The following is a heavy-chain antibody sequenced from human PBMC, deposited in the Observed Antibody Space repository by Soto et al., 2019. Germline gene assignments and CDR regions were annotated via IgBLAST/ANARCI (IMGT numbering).Heavy chain of an antibody. CDR2: IIPIFGTA. V-gene: IGHV1-69*13. CDR1: GGTFSSYA. Sequence: SVKVSCKASGGTFSSYAISWVRQAPGQGLEWMGGIIPIFGTANYAQKFQGRVTITADESTSTAYMELSSLRSEDTAVYYCARGGYSSYYFDYWGQGTLVTVSS. CDR3: ARGGYSSYYFDY. D-gene: IGHD4-4*01. J-gene: IGHJ4*02.